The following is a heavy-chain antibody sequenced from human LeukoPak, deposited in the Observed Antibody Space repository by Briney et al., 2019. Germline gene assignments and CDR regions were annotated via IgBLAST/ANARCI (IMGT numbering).Heavy chain of an antibody. CDR1: GFTFSSYA. J-gene: IGHJ6*04. CDR2: ISYDGSNK. CDR3: ARDQIRHFDWLLWYYGMDV. D-gene: IGHD3-9*01. V-gene: IGHV3-30*04. Sequence: PGGSLRLSCAASGFTFSSYAMHWVRQAPGKGLEWVAVISYDGSNKYYADSVKGRFTISRDNSKNTLYLQMNSLRAEDTAVYYCARDQIRHFDWLLWYYGMDVWGKGTTVTVSS.